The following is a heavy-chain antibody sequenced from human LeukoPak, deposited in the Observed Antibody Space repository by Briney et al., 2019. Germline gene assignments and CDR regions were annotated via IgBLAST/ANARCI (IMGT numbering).Heavy chain of an antibody. CDR1: GFTFSTYG. Sequence: PGRSLRLSCAASGFTFSTYGMHWVRQAPGKGLEWVAVVWYDGNKKYYADSVKGRFTISRDNSKNTLYLQMNSLRADDTAVYYCARDPDTAMDHSLDYWGQGTLVTVSS. D-gene: IGHD5-18*01. V-gene: IGHV3-33*01. CDR2: VWYDGNKK. J-gene: IGHJ4*02. CDR3: ARDPDTAMDHSLDY.